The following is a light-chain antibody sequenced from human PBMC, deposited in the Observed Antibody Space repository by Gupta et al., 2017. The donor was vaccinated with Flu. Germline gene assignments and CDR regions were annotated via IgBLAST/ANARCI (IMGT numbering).Light chain of an antibody. J-gene: IGKJ4*01. V-gene: IGKV3D-15*01. CDR3: QQYRDWPRT. Sequence: EIVMTQSPATLSLSPGERATLSCRASQSVGSFLAWYQQKPGQAPRLLIHGTSTRATGIPARISGSGSVTEFSLTISSLQSEDFAVYYCQQYRDWPRTFGGGTKVEIK. CDR2: GTS. CDR1: QSVGSF.